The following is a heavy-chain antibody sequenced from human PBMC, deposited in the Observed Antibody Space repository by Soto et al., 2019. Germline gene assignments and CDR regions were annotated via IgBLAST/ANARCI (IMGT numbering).Heavy chain of an antibody. V-gene: IGHV3-30-3*01. CDR2: ISYDGSNK. CDR1: GFTFSSYA. Sequence: QVQLVESGGGVVQPGRSLRLSCAASGFTFSSYAMHWVRQAPGKGLEWVAVISYDGSNKYYADSVKGRFTISRDNSKNTLYLQMNSLRAEDTAVYYCACMGMVPVRYYYGMDVWGQGTTVTVSS. CDR3: ACMGMVPVRYYYGMDV. J-gene: IGHJ6*02. D-gene: IGHD3-10*01.